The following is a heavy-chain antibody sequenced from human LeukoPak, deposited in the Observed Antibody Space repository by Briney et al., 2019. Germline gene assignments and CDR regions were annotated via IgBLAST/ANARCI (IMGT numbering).Heavy chain of an antibody. CDR3: AREKYSGYDFDY. CDR1: GFTFSNYA. J-gene: IGHJ4*02. V-gene: IGHV3-30*03. CDR2: ISYDGSNK. D-gene: IGHD5-12*01. Sequence: GGSLRLSCAASGFTFSNYAMSWVRQAPGKGLEWVAVISYDGSNKYYADSVKGRFTISRDNSKNTLYLQMNSLRAEDTAIYYCAREKYSGYDFDYWGQGTLVTVSS.